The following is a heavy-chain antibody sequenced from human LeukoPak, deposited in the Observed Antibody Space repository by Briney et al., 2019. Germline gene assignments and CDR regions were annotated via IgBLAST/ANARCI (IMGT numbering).Heavy chain of an antibody. D-gene: IGHD3-10*01. CDR3: ARARKYGSGSDGFDP. Sequence: GGSLRLSCAASGFTFSTYFLTWVRQAPGKGLEWVANINQDGTEKQYVDSVKGRFTISRDNAKNSLYLQMNSLRAEDTAVYYCARARKYGSGSDGFDPWGQGTLVTVSS. CDR1: GFTFSTYF. J-gene: IGHJ5*02. CDR2: INQDGTEK. V-gene: IGHV3-7*01.